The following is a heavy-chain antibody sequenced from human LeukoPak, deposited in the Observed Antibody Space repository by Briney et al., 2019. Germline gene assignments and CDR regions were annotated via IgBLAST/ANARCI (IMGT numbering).Heavy chain of an antibody. CDR3: AKLDTAMVRNYFDY. CDR1: GFTFSSYG. D-gene: IGHD5-18*01. CDR2: IRYDGSNK. Sequence: GSLRLSCAASGFTFSSYGMHWGRQAPGKGLEWVAFIRYDGSNKYYADSVKGRFTISRDNSKNTLYLQMNSLRAEDTAVYYCAKLDTAMVRNYFDYWGQGTLVTVSS. V-gene: IGHV3-30*02. J-gene: IGHJ4*02.